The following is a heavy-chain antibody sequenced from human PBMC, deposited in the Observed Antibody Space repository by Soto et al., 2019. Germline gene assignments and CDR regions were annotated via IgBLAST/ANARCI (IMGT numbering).Heavy chain of an antibody. D-gene: IGHD2-15*01. V-gene: IGHV4-30-4*01. CDR3: ARDRGYCSGGSCYDWFDP. CDR1: GGSISSGDYY. CDR2: IYYSGST. Sequence: SETLSLTCTVPGGSISSGDYYWSWIRQPPGKGLEWIGYIYYSGSTYYNPSLKSRVTISVDTSKNQFSLKLSSVTAADTAVYYCARDRGYCSGGSCYDWFDPWGQGTQVTVSS. J-gene: IGHJ5*02.